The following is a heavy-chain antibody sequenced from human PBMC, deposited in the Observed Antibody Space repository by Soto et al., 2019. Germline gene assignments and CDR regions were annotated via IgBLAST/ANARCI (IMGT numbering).Heavy chain of an antibody. CDR2: IDCSDSYA. D-gene: IGHD3-16*01. Sequence: EMQLVQSRAEVRKPGESLTISCHGSGYNFTNYWIIWVRQMPGKGLEWMGRIDCSDSYANYSPSLRGHVNLSVDKSITTAYLQWSSLKASDTAIYYCARTTYDYVWHGSVDLFDYWGQGTLVTVSS. CDR1: GYNFTNYW. CDR3: ARTTYDYVWHGSVDLFDY. J-gene: IGHJ4*02. V-gene: IGHV5-10-1*03.